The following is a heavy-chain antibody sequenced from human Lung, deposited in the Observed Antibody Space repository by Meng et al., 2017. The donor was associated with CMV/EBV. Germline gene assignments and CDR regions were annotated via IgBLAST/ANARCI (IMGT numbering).Heavy chain of an antibody. CDR2: VNPISDDT. CDR3: AKSSDNGWSS. J-gene: IGHJ4*01. Sequence: VQLVQSGAEVKRPGPPVKISCQASGYSFSGFYLNWARQAPGHGLEWLGRVNPISDDTHLAKKFEGRITVTRGATINTAFMELTRLRPDDTAVYYCAKSSDNGWSSWGPGTLVTVSS. D-gene: IGHD6-19*01. V-gene: IGHV1-2*06. CDR1: GYSFSGFY.